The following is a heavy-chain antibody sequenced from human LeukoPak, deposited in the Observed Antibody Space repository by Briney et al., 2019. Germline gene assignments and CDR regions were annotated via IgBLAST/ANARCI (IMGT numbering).Heavy chain of an antibody. Sequence: ASVKVSCKASGYTFTSYYMHWVGQAPGQGLEWMGIINPNSGGTKYAQNFEGRVTMTRDTSITTAYMELSSLRSDDTAIYYCARECSGTYCGEDWGQGTLVTVSS. D-gene: IGHD1-26*01. J-gene: IGHJ4*02. CDR3: ARECSGTYCGED. CDR2: INPNSGGT. V-gene: IGHV1-2*02. CDR1: GYTFTSYY.